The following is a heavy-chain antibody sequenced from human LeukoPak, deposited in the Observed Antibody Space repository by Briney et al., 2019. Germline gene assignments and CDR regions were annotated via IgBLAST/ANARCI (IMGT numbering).Heavy chain of an antibody. D-gene: IGHD3-22*01. Sequence: ASVKVSCKASGYTFTGYYMHWVGPAPARGLAWMGRINPNSGGTNYAQKFQGRVTMTRETSISTAYMELSRLRSDDTAVYYCARDRGYYYDSSGYYEPAYWGQGTLVTVSS. V-gene: IGHV1-2*06. CDR3: ARDRGYYYDSSGYYEPAY. J-gene: IGHJ4*02. CDR1: GYTFTGYY. CDR2: INPNSGGT.